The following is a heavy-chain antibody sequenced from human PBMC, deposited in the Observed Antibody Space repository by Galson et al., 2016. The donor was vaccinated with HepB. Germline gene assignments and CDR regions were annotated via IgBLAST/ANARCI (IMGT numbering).Heavy chain of an antibody. CDR2: IIKDGSMK. D-gene: IGHD5-18*01. J-gene: IGHJ4*02. V-gene: IGHV3-7*03. CDR1: GISFSTYW. CDR3: ARSRRERDSYGFAY. Sequence: SLRLSCAASGISFSTYWMNWVRLAPGKGLQWVATIIKDGSMKYYVDSVKGRFSISRADANNSVYLEMSSLRAEDTAVYFCARSRRERDSYGFAYWGQGTQVAVSS.